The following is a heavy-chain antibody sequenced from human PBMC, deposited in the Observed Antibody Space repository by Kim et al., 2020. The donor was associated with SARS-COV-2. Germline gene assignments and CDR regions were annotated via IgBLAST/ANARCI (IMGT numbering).Heavy chain of an antibody. CDR3: ARGALDYDILTGYYTGGNYYYYNGMDV. D-gene: IGHD3-9*01. CDR2: ISYDGSNK. CDR1: GFTFSSYA. Sequence: GGSLRLSCAASGFTFSSYAMHWVRQAPGKGLEWVAVISYDGSNKYYADSVKGRFTISRDNSKNTLYLQMNSLRAEDTAVYYCARGALDYDILTGYYTGGNYYYYNGMDVWGQGTTVTVSS. J-gene: IGHJ6*02. V-gene: IGHV3-30-3*01.